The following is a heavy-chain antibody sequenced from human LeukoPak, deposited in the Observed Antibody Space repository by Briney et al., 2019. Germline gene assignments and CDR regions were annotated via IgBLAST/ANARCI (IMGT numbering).Heavy chain of an antibody. D-gene: IGHD3-10*01. CDR1: GGTFSSYA. CDR3: ARAYYYGSGDYYSWAYFDF. J-gene: IGHJ4*02. CDR2: IIPIFGTA. V-gene: IGHV1-69*05. Sequence: SVKVSCKASGGTFSSYAISWVRQAPGQGLEWMGGIIPIFGTANYAQKFQGRVTITTDESTSTAYMELSSLRSEDTAVYYCARAYYYGSGDYYSWAYFDFWGLGTLVTVSS.